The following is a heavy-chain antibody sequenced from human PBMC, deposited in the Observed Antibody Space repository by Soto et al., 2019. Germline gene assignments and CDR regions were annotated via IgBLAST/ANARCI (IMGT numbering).Heavy chain of an antibody. Sequence: EVQLVESGGGLVQPGGSLRLSCAASGFTFSSYWMHWVRQAPGKGLVWVSRINSDGSSTSYADSVKGRFTISRDNAKNTLYRQMNSLRAEDTAVYYCARDVAPSSSWFAYYFDYWGQGTLVTVSS. CDR3: ARDVAPSSSWFAYYFDY. J-gene: IGHJ4*02. CDR2: INSDGSST. V-gene: IGHV3-74*01. D-gene: IGHD6-13*01. CDR1: GFTFSSYW.